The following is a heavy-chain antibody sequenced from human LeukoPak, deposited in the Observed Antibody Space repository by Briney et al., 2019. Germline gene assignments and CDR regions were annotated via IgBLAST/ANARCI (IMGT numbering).Heavy chain of an antibody. V-gene: IGHV3-21*01. D-gene: IGHD6-6*01. CDR2: ISSSSSYI. Sequence: GGSLRLSCAASGFTFSSYSMNWVRQAPGKGLEWVSSISSSSSYIYYADSVKGRFTISRDNAKNSLYLQMNSLRAEDTAVYYCTRDEDFYSSSSDYWGQETLVTVSS. CDR3: TRDEDFYSSSSDY. CDR1: GFTFSSYS. J-gene: IGHJ4*02.